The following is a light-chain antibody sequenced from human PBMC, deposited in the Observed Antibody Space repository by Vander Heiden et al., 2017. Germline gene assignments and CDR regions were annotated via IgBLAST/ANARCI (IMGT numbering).Light chain of an antibody. Sequence: DIQMTQSPSSLSASVGDRVTITCRASQSISTYLHWYQQKPGKAPKLLLYAASSLQSGVPSRFSGSGSGTDFTLTISSLQPEDFATYYCQQCYSTPRTFGQGTKLEIK. CDR3: QQCYSTPRT. CDR1: QSISTY. J-gene: IGKJ2*02. CDR2: AAS. V-gene: IGKV1-39*01.